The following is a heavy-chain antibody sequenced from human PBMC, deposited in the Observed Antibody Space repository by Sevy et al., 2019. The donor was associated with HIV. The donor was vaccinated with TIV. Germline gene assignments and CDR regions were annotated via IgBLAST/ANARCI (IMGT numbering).Heavy chain of an antibody. J-gene: IGHJ6*04. CDR1: GFTFDDYA. V-gene: IGHV3-43D*03. CDR2: ISWDGGST. CDR3: AKGAHRDFDWPGNINYGMDV. D-gene: IGHD3-9*01. Sequence: GGSLRLSCAASGFTFDDYAMHWVRQAPGKGLEWVSLISWDGGSTYYADSVKGRFTISRDNSNNSLYLQMNSLRAEATALYYCAKGAHRDFDWPGNINYGMDVGGKGTTVTVSS.